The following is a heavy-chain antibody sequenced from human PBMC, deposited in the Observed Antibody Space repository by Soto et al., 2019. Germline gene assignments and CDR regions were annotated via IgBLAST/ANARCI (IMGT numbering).Heavy chain of an antibody. V-gene: IGHV3-66*04. Sequence: PGGSLRLSWAASGVTVSSNYMIWVRQAPGKGLEWVSVIYSGGSTYYADSVKGRFTISRDNSKNTLYLQMNSLRAEDTAVYYCARHGYNYGGGYFDYWGQGTLVTVSS. CDR1: GVTVSSNY. J-gene: IGHJ4*02. CDR3: ARHGYNYGGGYFDY. CDR2: IYSGGST. D-gene: IGHD5-18*01.